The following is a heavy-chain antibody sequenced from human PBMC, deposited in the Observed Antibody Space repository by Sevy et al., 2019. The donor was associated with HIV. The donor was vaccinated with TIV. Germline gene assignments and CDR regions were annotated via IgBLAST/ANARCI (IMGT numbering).Heavy chain of an antibody. CDR1: GFTFFSHV. D-gene: IGHD6-13*01. CDR3: ATGTTVSSISWVFDV. Sequence: GGSLRLSCAASGFTFFSHVMSWVRQAPGKGLEWVSGLSGSGGTTYYADSVKGRFSISRDNSKNKLYLQMSSMRIEDTAVYYCATGTTVSSISWVFDVWGQGTMVTVSS. J-gene: IGHJ3*01. V-gene: IGHV3-23*01. CDR2: LSGSGGTT.